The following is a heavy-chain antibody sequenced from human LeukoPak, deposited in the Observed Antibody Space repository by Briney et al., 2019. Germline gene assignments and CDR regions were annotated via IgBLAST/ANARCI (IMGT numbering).Heavy chain of an antibody. D-gene: IGHD3-22*01. CDR1: RYTFTRYY. Sequence: ASVNVSCKASRYTFTRYYMHWVRQAPGQGREGMGIIHPSGSSRSYAQKFEGRVTMTRDMSTSTVYTELSSLRSEDTAVYSCARYAYYYDSSGPNQFDYWGQGTLVTVSS. CDR2: IHPSGSSR. J-gene: IGHJ4*02. CDR3: ARYAYYYDSSGPNQFDY. V-gene: IGHV1-46*01.